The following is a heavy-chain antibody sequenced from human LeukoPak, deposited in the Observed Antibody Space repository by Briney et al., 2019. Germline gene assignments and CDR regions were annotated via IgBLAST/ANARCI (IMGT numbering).Heavy chain of an antibody. CDR3: AGGEITIFGVVNGYDY. Sequence: SETLSLTCTVSGGSISSGGYYWSWIRQPPGKGLEWIGYIYHSGSTYYNPSLKSRVTISVDRSKNQFSLKLSSVTAADTAVYYCAGGEITIFGVVNGYDYWGQGTLVTVSS. CDR2: IYHSGST. CDR1: GGSISSGGYY. D-gene: IGHD3-3*01. J-gene: IGHJ4*02. V-gene: IGHV4-30-2*01.